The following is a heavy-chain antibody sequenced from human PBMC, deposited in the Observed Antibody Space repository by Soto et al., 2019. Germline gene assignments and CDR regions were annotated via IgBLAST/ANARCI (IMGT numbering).Heavy chain of an antibody. J-gene: IGHJ4*02. CDR2: ISSSSSYI. CDR3: ARVLYVPAEYSSFGGVDY. CDR1: GFTFSSYG. V-gene: IGHV3-21*01. D-gene: IGHD6-6*01. Sequence: PGGSLRLSCAASGFTFSSYGMNWVRQAPGKGLEWVSSISSSSSYIYYADSVKGRFTISRDNAKNSLYLQMNSLRAEDTAVYYCARVLYVPAEYSSFGGVDYWGQGTLVTVSS.